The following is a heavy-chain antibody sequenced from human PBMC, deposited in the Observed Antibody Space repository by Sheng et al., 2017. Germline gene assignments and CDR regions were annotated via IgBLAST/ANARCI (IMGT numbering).Heavy chain of an antibody. D-gene: IGHD3-22*01. CDR1: GGSVSSGSYY. Sequence: QVQLQESGPGLVKPSETLSLTCTVSGGSVSSGSYYWSWIRQPPGKGLEWIGYIYYSGSTNYNPSLKSRVTISVDTSKNQFSLKLSSVTAADTAVYYCARGGGNYYDSSGYYYYWGQGTLVTVSS. CDR3: ARGGGNYYDSSGYYYY. CDR2: IYYSGST. V-gene: IGHV4-61*01. J-gene: IGHJ4*02.